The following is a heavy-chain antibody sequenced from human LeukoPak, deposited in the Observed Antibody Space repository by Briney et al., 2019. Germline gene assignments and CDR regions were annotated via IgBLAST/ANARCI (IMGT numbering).Heavy chain of an antibody. D-gene: IGHD5-12*01. CDR1: SGSISTSNYY. Sequence: SETLSLTCTVSSGSISTSNYYWGWVRQPPGKALEWIGNIFYSGSTYYSPSLKSRVTISVDTSKNQFSLKLSSVTAADTAVYYCARVATIKGWAFDYWGQGTLVTVSS. V-gene: IGHV4-39*07. J-gene: IGHJ4*02. CDR3: ARVATIKGWAFDY. CDR2: IFYSGST.